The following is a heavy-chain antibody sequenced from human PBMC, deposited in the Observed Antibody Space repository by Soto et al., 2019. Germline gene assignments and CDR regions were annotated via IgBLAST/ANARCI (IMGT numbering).Heavy chain of an antibody. J-gene: IGHJ6*02. CDR2: ISSSSSYI. D-gene: IGHD1-26*01. CDR1: GFTFSSYS. V-gene: IGHV3-21*01. Sequence: GGSLRLSCAASGFTFSSYSMNWVRQAPGKGLEWVSSISSSSSYIYYADSVKGRFTISRDNAKNSLYLQMNSLRAEDTAVYYCARDGSIVGDTSYYGMDVWGQGTTVTVSS. CDR3: ARDGSIVGDTSYYGMDV.